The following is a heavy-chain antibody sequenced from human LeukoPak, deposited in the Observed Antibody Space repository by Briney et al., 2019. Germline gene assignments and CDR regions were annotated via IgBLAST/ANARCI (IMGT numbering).Heavy chain of an antibody. CDR2: ISYDGSNK. CDR1: GFTFSSYG. V-gene: IGHV3-30*18. CDR3: AKSVVPAAMLPPFDY. Sequence: GRSLRLSCAASGFTFSSYGMHWGRQAPGKGLEWVAVISYDGSNKYYADSVKGRFTISRDNSKNTLYLQMNSLRAEDTAVYYCAKSVVPAAMLPPFDYWGQGTLVTVSS. D-gene: IGHD2-2*01. J-gene: IGHJ4*02.